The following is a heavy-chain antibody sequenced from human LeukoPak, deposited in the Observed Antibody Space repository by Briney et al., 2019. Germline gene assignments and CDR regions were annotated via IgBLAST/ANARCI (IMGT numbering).Heavy chain of an antibody. Sequence: PSETLSLTCAVSGGSISSGGYSWSWIRQHPGKGLEWIGYIYYSGSTYYNPSLKSRVTISVDTSKNQFSLKLSSVTAADTAVYYCASTSNYYGSGSYFYWGQGTLVTVSS. CDR1: GGSISSGGYS. J-gene: IGHJ4*02. D-gene: IGHD3-10*01. CDR2: IYYSGST. V-gene: IGHV4-31*11. CDR3: ASTSNYYGSGSYFY.